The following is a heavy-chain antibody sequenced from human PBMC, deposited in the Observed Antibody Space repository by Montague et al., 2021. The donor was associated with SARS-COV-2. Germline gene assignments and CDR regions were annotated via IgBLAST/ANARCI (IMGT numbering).Heavy chain of an antibody. CDR3: ARFTSTGSGSYYIFDY. CDR1: GGCFISSSYW. Sequence: SETLSLTCTVSGGCFISSSYWWSWVRQPPGKGLVWNGEIYHDGSTNYYPSLKSRLTISADKSKNQFSLKLSSVTAADTSVYYCARFTSTGSGSYYIFDYWGQGTLVTVSS. V-gene: IGHV4-4*02. J-gene: IGHJ4*02. CDR2: IYHDGST. D-gene: IGHD1-26*01.